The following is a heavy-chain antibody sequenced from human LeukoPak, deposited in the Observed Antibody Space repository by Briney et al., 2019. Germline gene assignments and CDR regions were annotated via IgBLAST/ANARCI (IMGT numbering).Heavy chain of an antibody. CDR3: ARGMDYDFWSGYYFWFDP. CDR1: GYTFTSYD. CDR2: MNPNSGNT. Sequence: ASVKVSCKASGYTFTSYDINWVRQATGQGLEWMGWMNPNSGNTGYAQKFQGRVTMTRNTSISTAYMELSSLGSEDTAVYYCARGMDYDFWSGYYFWFDPWGQGTLVTVSS. V-gene: IGHV1-8*01. D-gene: IGHD3-3*01. J-gene: IGHJ5*02.